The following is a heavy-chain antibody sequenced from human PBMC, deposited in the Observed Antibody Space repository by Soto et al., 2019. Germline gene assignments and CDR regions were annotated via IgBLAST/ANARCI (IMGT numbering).Heavy chain of an antibody. J-gene: IGHJ3*02. CDR3: ARDYYGSGSYYNGDAFDI. CDR1: GGSISSGGHY. CDR2: IYYSGST. V-gene: IGHV4-61*08. D-gene: IGHD3-10*01. Sequence: SETLSLTCTVSGGSISSGGHYWGWIRQPPGKGLEWIGYIYYSGSTNYNPSLKSRVTVSVDTSKNQFSLKLSSVTAADTAVYYCARDYYGSGSYYNGDAFDIWGQGTMVTVSS.